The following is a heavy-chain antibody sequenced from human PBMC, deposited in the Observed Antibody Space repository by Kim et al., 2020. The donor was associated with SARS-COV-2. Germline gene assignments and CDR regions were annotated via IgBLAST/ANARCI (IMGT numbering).Heavy chain of an antibody. V-gene: IGHV1-2*02. CDR3: ARVGYCSSTSCRMTINDAFDI. Sequence: ASVKVSCKASGYTFTGYYMHWVRQAPGQGLEWMGWINPNNGGTNYAQKFQGRVTMTRDTSISTAYMELSRLRSDDTAVYYCARVGYCSSTSCRMTINDAFDIWGQGTMVTVSS. CDR2: INPNNGGT. CDR1: GYTFTGYY. J-gene: IGHJ3*02. D-gene: IGHD2-2*01.